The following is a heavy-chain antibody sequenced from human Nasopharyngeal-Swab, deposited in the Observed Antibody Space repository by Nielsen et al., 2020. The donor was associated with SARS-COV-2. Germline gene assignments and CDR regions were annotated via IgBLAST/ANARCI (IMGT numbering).Heavy chain of an antibody. CDR3: ARHGPRYCSAGNCFNWFDP. V-gene: IGHV4-34*01. CDR2: INHSGST. CDR1: GGSFSAYY. Sequence: SETLSLTCAVYGGSFSAYYWSWVRQSPGKGLEWIGEINHSGSTKYNPSLKGRVTMSVDTPKNQFSLKLSSVTAADTAVYFCARHGPRYCSAGNCFNWFDPWGQGTLVTVSS. J-gene: IGHJ5*02. D-gene: IGHD2-15*01.